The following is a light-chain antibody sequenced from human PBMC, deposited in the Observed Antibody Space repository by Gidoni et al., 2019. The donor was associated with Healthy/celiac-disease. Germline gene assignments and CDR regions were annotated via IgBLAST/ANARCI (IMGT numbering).Light chain of an antibody. CDR1: QIISSW. J-gene: IGKJ1*01. V-gene: IGKV1-5*03. CDR3: QHYNSYST. CDR2: KAS. Sequence: DIQMTQSPSTLSASVADRVTITCRAHQIISSWLAWYQQKPGKAPKLLIYKASRLESVVPTMFSGSGSGTEFTLTISSLQPDDVATYYCQHYNSYSTFGQGTKVEIK.